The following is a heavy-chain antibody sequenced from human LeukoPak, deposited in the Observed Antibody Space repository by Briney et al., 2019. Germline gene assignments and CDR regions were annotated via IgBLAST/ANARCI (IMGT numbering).Heavy chain of an antibody. Sequence: PGGSLRLSCAASGFTVSSNYMSWVRQAPGKGLEWVSVIYSGGSTYYADSVKGRFTISRDNSKNTLYLQMNGLRAEDTAVYYCARDLAWFGEEGMDVWGQGTTVTVSS. V-gene: IGHV3-66*01. CDR1: GFTVSSNY. CDR2: IYSGGST. D-gene: IGHD3-10*01. J-gene: IGHJ6*02. CDR3: ARDLAWFGEEGMDV.